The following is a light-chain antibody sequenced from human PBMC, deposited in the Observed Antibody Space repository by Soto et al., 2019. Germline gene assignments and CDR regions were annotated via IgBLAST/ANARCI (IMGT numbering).Light chain of an antibody. V-gene: IGLV2-14*02. CDR2: EVT. Sequence: QSALTQPASVSGSPGQSITISCTGSSSAVGSYRLVSWYQCHPGKVAKLLIYEVTNRPSGVSSRFSGSKSGSTASLTISGLQAEDEGYYYCTSYTTDTALVFGTGTKLTVL. CDR1: SSAVGSYRL. J-gene: IGLJ1*01. CDR3: TSYTTDTALV.